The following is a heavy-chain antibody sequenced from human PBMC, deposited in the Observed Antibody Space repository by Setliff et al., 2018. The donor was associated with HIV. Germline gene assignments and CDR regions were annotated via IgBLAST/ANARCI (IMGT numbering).Heavy chain of an antibody. CDR1: GFTFSSYA. D-gene: IGHD3-22*01. J-gene: IGHJ2*01. V-gene: IGHV3-30*01. Sequence: GGSLRLSCSASGFTFSSYAMHWVRQAPGKGLEWVAVISYDGSNKYYADSVKGRFTISRDNSKNTLHLQMNSLRAEDTALYYCAKDMEYDTSVYYHWYFDLWGRGALVTVSS. CDR2: ISYDGSNK. CDR3: AKDMEYDTSVYYHWYFDL.